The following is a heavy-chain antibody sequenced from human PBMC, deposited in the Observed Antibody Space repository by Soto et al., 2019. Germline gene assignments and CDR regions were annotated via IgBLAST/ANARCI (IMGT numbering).Heavy chain of an antibody. CDR1: GGSVSSGSYY. Sequence: SETLSLTCTVSGGSVSSGSYYWSWIRQPPXKGLEWIGYIYYSGSTNYNPSLKSRVTISVDTSKNQFSLKLSSVTAADTAVYYCARDRYYYDSSGYSPYYYYGMDVWGQGTTVTVSS. V-gene: IGHV4-61*01. D-gene: IGHD3-22*01. CDR2: IYYSGST. J-gene: IGHJ6*02. CDR3: ARDRYYYDSSGYSPYYYYGMDV.